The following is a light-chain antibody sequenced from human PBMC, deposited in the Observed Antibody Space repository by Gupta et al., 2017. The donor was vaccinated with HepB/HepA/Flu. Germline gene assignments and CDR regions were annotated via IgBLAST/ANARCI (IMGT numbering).Light chain of an antibody. CDR1: QSVSSY. J-gene: IGKJ2*01. Sequence: EIVLRQSPATLSFPPGERATLSWRPSQSVSSYLAWYQQKPGQAPRLLIYGVSNRATGIPARFSGSGSGTDFTLTISSLEPEDFAVYYCQQCGNCPNTFGPGTKVEIK. CDR3: QQCGNCPNT. V-gene: IGKV3-11*01. CDR2: GVS.